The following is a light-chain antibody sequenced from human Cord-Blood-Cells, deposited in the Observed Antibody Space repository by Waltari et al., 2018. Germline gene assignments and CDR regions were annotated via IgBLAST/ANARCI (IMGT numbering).Light chain of an antibody. CDR3: SSYTSSSTL. V-gene: IGLV2-14*01. CDR2: DVS. CDR1: SRDVGGYNY. Sequence: QSALTQPASVSGSPGQSITISCTGTSRDVGGYNYVSWYQQHPGKAPKLMIYDVSNRPSGVSNRFSRSKSGNTASLTISGLQAEDEADYYCSSYTSSSTLFGGGTKLTVL. J-gene: IGLJ2*01.